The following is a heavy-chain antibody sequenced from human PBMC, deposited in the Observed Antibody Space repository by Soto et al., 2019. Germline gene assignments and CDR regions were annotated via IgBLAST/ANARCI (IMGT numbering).Heavy chain of an antibody. J-gene: IGHJ6*02. V-gene: IGHV5-10-1*01. D-gene: IGHD6-19*01. CDR3: ASNTDSSGWYGMDV. Sequence: GESLKISCNGSGYIFTSYWISWVRQMPGKGLEWMGRIDPSDSYTNYSPSFQGHVTISADKSISTAYLQWSSLKASDTAMYYCASNTDSSGWYGMDVWGQGTTVTVSS. CDR1: GYIFTSYW. CDR2: IDPSDSYT.